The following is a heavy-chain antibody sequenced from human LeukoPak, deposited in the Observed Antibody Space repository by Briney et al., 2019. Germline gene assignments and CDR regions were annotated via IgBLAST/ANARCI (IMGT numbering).Heavy chain of an antibody. CDR1: GYTFTSYY. J-gene: IGHJ4*02. CDR3: AMAEVDDYGVPNFDY. CDR2: INPSGGST. V-gene: IGHV1-46*01. D-gene: IGHD4-17*01. Sequence: WASVKVSCKASGYTFTSYYMHWVRQAPGQGLEWMGIINPSGGSTSYAQKFQGRVTMTRDTSTSTVYMELSSLRSEDTAVYYCAMAEVDDYGVPNFDYWGQGTLVTVSS.